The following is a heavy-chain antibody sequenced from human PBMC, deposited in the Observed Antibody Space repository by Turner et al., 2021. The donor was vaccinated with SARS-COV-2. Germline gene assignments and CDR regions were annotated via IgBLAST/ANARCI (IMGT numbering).Heavy chain of an antibody. CDR2: IIPIFATA. CDR1: GGTFSSYP. J-gene: IGHJ4*02. CDR3: ARDLNAYYYDSSGLDY. D-gene: IGHD3-22*01. V-gene: IGHV1-69*01. Sequence: VRLVQSGAEGKKPGSSVKVSCKASGGTFSSYPIIWVRQAPGQGLEWMVGIIPIFATANYAQKFQGRVTITADESTSTAYMELSSLRSEDTAVYYCARDLNAYYYDSSGLDYWGQGTLVTVSS.